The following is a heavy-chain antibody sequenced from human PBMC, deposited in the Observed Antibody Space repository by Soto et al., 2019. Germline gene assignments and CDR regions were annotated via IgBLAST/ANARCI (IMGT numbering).Heavy chain of an antibody. Sequence: QVQLQESGPGLVKPSQTLSLTCTVSGGSINSGDYYWSWIRQPPGKGLEWIGYIYYSGSTYYNPPLQSRVSISADTSKNQFSLKLSSVTAADTAVYYCARAKGLVTVTTSWFDPWGQGTLVTVSS. J-gene: IGHJ5*02. V-gene: IGHV4-30-4*01. CDR1: GGSINSGDYY. D-gene: IGHD4-17*01. CDR2: IYYSGST. CDR3: ARAKGLVTVTTSWFDP.